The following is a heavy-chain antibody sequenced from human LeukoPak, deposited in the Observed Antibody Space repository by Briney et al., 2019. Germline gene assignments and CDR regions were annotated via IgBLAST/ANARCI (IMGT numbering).Heavy chain of an antibody. Sequence: PGGSLRLSCVASGFTFTSYGMTWVRQAPGKGLEWVSSASGRGTYTYYADSVKGRFTISRDTSKNILYLQMDSLRAEDTAVYYCAKSRGPRVTIYGVDVFPPFDSWGQGALVSVSP. CDR1: GFTFTSYG. V-gene: IGHV3-23*01. CDR2: ASGRGTYT. J-gene: IGHJ4*02. CDR3: AKSRGPRVTIYGVDVFPPFDS. D-gene: IGHD3-3*01.